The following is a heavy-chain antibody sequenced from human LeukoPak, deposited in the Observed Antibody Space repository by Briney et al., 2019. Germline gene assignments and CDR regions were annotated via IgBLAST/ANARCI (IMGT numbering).Heavy chain of an antibody. CDR3: AAVGQAAIDAFDI. CDR1: GFTFTSSA. Sequence: SVKVSCKASGFTFTSSAMQWVRQARGQRLEWIGWIVVGSGNTNYAQKFQERVTITRDMSTSTAYMELSSLRSEDTAVYYCAAVGQAAIDAFDIWGQGTMVTVSS. D-gene: IGHD6-25*01. CDR2: IVVGSGNT. V-gene: IGHV1-58*02. J-gene: IGHJ3*02.